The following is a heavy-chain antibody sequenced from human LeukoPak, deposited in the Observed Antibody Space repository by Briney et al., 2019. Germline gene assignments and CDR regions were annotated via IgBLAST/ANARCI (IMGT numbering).Heavy chain of an antibody. D-gene: IGHD2-2*01. CDR3: ARLSKDTVVLPAAMAHYFDY. Sequence: SETLPLTCTVSGGSISGYYWSWIRQPPGKGLQFIGYIHYTGSTNYNPSLESRVTLSVDTSKNQFSLKLRSVTAADTAVYYCARLSKDTVVLPAAMAHYFDYWGQGTLVTVSS. V-gene: IGHV4-59*08. CDR2: IHYTGST. J-gene: IGHJ4*02. CDR1: GGSISGYY.